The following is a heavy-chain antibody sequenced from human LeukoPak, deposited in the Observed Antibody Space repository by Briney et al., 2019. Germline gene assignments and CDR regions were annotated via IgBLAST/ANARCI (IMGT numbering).Heavy chain of an antibody. CDR2: ISGSGGST. CDR3: AKDPVPVLRYFESFDY. CDR1: GFTFSSYA. D-gene: IGHD3-9*01. V-gene: IGHV3-23*01. J-gene: IGHJ4*02. Sequence: GGSLRLSCAASGFTFSSYAMSWVRQAPGKGLEWVSAISGSGGSTYYADSVKGRFTISRDNSKDTLYLQMNSLSAEETAVSYCAKDPVPVLRYFESFDYWGQGTLVTVSS.